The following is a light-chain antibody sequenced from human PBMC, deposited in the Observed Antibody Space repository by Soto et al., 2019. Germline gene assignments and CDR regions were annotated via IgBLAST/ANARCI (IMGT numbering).Light chain of an antibody. J-gene: IGKJ2*01. CDR3: QQTYSAPHT. CDR2: DAS. Sequence: DIQMTQSPSTLSASVGDRVTITCRASQSISAWLAWYQQKPGKAPKLLIYDASILESGVPSRFSGSDSGTDFTLTISSLQPDDFATYYCQQTYSAPHTFGQGTKVDIK. CDR1: QSISAW. V-gene: IGKV1-5*01.